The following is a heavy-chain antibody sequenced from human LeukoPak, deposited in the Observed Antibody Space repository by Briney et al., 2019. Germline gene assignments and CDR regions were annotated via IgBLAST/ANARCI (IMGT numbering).Heavy chain of an antibody. D-gene: IGHD5-24*01. V-gene: IGHV1-69*13. CDR2: IIPIFGTA. J-gene: IGHJ4*02. CDR3: ARVEMATIFLLDY. CDR1: GGTFSSYA. Sequence: GASVKVSCKASGGTFSSYAISWVRQAPGQGLEWMGGIIPIFGTANYAQKFQGRVTITADESTSTAYMELSRLRSDDTAVYYCARVEMATIFLLDYWGQGTLVTVSS.